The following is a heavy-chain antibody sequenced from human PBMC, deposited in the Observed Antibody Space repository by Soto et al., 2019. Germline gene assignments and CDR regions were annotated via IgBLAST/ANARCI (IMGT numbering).Heavy chain of an antibody. D-gene: IGHD2-21*02. CDR2: INAGNGNT. CDR3: ARAWVVVTAPDY. J-gene: IGHJ4*02. Sequence: QVQLVQSGAEEKKPGASVKVSCKASGYTFTSYAMHWVRQAPGQRLEWMGWINAGNGNTKYSQKFQGRVTITRDTSASTAYMELSRLRSEDTAVYYCARAWVVVTAPDYWGQGTLLTVSS. V-gene: IGHV1-3*05. CDR1: GYTFTSYA.